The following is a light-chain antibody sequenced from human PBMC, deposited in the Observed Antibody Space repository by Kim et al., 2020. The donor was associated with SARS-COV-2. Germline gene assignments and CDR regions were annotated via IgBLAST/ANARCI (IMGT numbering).Light chain of an antibody. Sequence: EIVMTQSPATLSVSPGERATLSCRASQSVSSNLAWYQQKPGQAPRLLIYGASTRATGIPARFSGSGSGTEFTLTISSLQSEDFGVYYCQQYNNWTQTFGQGTKVDIK. CDR1: QSVSSN. V-gene: IGKV3-15*01. CDR3: QQYNNWTQT. CDR2: GAS. J-gene: IGKJ1*01.